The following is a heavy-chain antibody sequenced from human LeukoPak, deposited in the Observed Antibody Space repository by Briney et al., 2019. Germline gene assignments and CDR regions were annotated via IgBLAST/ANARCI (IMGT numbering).Heavy chain of an antibody. CDR1: GFTFSSYS. CDR2: ISSSSSYI. D-gene: IGHD2-2*01. Sequence: GGSLRLSCAASGFTFSSYSMNWVRQAPGKGLEWVSSISSSSSYIYYADSVKGRFTISRDNAKNSLYLQMNSLRAEDTAVYYCARGGIVVVPAAQDYDAFDIWGQGTMVTVPS. CDR3: ARGGIVVVPAAQDYDAFDI. J-gene: IGHJ3*02. V-gene: IGHV3-21*01.